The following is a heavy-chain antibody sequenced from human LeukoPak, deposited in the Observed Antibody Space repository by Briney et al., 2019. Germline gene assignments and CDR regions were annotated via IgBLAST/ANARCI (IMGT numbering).Heavy chain of an antibody. J-gene: IGHJ4*02. CDR2: IYYSGST. CDR3: ARLRPKIVVVSKSDY. CDR1: GGSISSSSDY. D-gene: IGHD2-2*01. Sequence: PSETLSLPFTVSGGSISSSSDYWGRIPQPPGKGLAWIGSIYYSGSTYYNPSLKSRVIISVDTSKNQFSLKLSSVTAADTAVYYCARLRPKIVVVSKSDYWGQGTLVTVSS. V-gene: IGHV4-39*01.